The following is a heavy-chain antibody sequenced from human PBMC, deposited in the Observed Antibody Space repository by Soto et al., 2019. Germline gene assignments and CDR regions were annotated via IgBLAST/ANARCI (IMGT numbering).Heavy chain of an antibody. CDR1: GYTFTCYY. CDR2: INPNSGGT. J-gene: IGHJ5*02. Sequence: GSSVKGACKASGYTFTCYYMHWVRQAPGQRLEWMGWINPNSGGTNYAQKFQGRVTMTRDTSISTAYMELSRLRSDDTAVYYCARGEKKSITIFGVDRNWFDPWGQGTLVSVSS. CDR3: ARGEKKSITIFGVDRNWFDP. D-gene: IGHD3-3*01. V-gene: IGHV1-2*02.